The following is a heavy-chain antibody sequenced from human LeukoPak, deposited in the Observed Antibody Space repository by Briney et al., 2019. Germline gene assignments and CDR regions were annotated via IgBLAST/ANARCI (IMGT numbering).Heavy chain of an antibody. Sequence: HAGGSLRLSCAASGFTFSGASLNWVRQASGEGLEWVGRVGSEVDNYATAYAESVKGRFIISRGDSKNTAYLQMNSLKTDDTAVYYCSNGHYGLDVWGQGTTVTVSS. CDR2: VGSEVDNYAT. V-gene: IGHV3-73*01. D-gene: IGHD3/OR15-3a*01. J-gene: IGHJ6*02. CDR3: SNGHYGLDV. CDR1: GFTFSGAS.